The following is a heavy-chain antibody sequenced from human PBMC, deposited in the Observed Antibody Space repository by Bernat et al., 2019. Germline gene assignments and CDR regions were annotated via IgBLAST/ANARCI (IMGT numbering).Heavy chain of an antibody. Sequence: VQLVESGGGLVKPGGSLRLSCAASGFTFSDYYMSWIRQAPGKGLEWVANIKQDGSEKYYVDSVKGRFTISRDNAKNSLYLQMNSLRAEDTAVYYCARDFCGGDCSVNPPDNYWGQGTLVTVSS. CDR2: IKQDGSEK. D-gene: IGHD2-21*02. V-gene: IGHV3-7*01. CDR3: ARDFCGGDCSVNPPDNY. J-gene: IGHJ4*02. CDR1: GFTFSDYY.